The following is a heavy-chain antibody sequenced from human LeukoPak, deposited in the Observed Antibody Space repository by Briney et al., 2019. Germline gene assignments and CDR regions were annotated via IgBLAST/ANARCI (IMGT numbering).Heavy chain of an antibody. CDR1: GFPFSDFS. CDR3: AGDGHTGMAVYHFDY. Sequence: PGGSLRLSCATPGFPFSDFSMTWVRQAPGKGLEWISTTNSGGSSTDYAESVKGRFTISRDNSKNTLYLQMNSLRAEETAVYYCAGDGHTGMAVYHFDYWGQGALVTVSS. V-gene: IGHV3-23*01. CDR2: TNSGGSST. D-gene: IGHD5-18*01. J-gene: IGHJ4*02.